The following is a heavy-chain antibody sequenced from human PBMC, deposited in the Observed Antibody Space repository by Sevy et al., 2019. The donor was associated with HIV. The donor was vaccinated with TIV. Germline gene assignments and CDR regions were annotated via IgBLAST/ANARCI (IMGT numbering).Heavy chain of an antibody. CDR2: FDPEDDET. V-gene: IGHV1-24*01. CDR1: GYTLSELS. CDR3: ATTKDYYDSSGSPFDY. Sequence: ASVKVSCMVSGYTLSELSMHWVRQAPGKGLEWMGSFDPEDDETIYAQKFQGRATMTEDTSTDPAYMELNNLRSEDTAVYYCATTKDYYDSSGSPFDYWGQGTLVTVSS. D-gene: IGHD3-22*01. J-gene: IGHJ4*02.